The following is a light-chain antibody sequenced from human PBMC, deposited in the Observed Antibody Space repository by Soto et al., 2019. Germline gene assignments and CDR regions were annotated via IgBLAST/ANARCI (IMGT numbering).Light chain of an antibody. CDR2: DAS. Sequence: VMTPAPGTLSLSLGDGITLSRRASQSISSNLAWYQQKPGQPPNLLIFDASTMPAGVPARFSGSGSGTDFTLTISSLEPEDVAVYYCQQRWSWPLTFGGGTKVDIK. CDR3: QQRWSWPLT. J-gene: IGKJ4*01. V-gene: IGKV3-11*01. CDR1: QSISSN.